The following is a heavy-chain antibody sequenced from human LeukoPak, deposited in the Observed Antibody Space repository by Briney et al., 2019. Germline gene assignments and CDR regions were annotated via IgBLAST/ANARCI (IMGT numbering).Heavy chain of an antibody. V-gene: IGHV5-51*01. CDR3: ARVRGYYFDSSGPYFDY. J-gene: IGHJ4*02. CDR1: GYTSTSYW. D-gene: IGHD3-22*01. CDR2: IYPGDSDT. Sequence: GESLKISCKGSGYTSTSYWIGWVRQMPGKGLEWMGIIYPGDSDTRYSPSFQGQVTISADKSISTAYLQWSSLKASDTAMYYCARVRGYYFDSSGPYFDYWGQGTLVTVSS.